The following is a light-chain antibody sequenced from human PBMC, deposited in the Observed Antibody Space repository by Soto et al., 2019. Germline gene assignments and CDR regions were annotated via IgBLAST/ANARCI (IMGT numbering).Light chain of an antibody. CDR2: GAS. V-gene: IGKV3-15*01. CDR1: QSVSSN. Sequence: PATRCVGPEYRARFSSKPIQSVSSNLAWYQQKPGQAPRLLIYGASTRATGIPARFSGSGSGTEFTLTISRLQCDDFAVYYRKQYNHWPATWTFGQGTKVDI. CDR3: KQYNHWPATWT. J-gene: IGKJ1*01.